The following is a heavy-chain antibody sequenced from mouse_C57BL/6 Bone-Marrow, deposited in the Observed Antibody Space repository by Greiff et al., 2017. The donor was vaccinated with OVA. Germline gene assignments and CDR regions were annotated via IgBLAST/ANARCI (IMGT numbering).Heavy chain of an antibody. Sequence: VQLPQSGAELVRPGASVKLSCTASGFNIKDYYMHWVKQRPEQGLEWIGRIDPEDGDTEYAPKFQGKATMTADTSSNTAYLQLSSLTSEDTAVYYCTTYYSNYPLAYLYFDVWGTGTTVTVSS. CDR2: IDPEDGDT. CDR1: GFNIKDYY. V-gene: IGHV14-1*01. CDR3: TTYYSNYPLAYLYFDV. D-gene: IGHD2-5*01. J-gene: IGHJ1*03.